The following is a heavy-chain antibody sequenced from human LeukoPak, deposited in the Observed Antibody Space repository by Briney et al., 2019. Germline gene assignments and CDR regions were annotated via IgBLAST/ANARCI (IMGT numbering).Heavy chain of an antibody. CDR1: GGSFSGYY. V-gene: IGHV4-34*01. Sequence: KPSETLSLTCAVYGGSFSGYYWSWIRQPPGKGLEWIGEINHSGSTNYNPSLKSRVTISVDTSKNQFSLKLSSMTAADTAVYYCARHAGWELLDYNWFDPWGQGTLVTVSS. CDR3: ARHAGWELLDYNWFDP. CDR2: INHSGST. J-gene: IGHJ5*02. D-gene: IGHD1-26*01.